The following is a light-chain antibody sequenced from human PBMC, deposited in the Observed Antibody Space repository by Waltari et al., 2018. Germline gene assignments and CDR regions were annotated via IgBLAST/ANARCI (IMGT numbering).Light chain of an antibody. V-gene: IGKV3-20*01. CDR2: VAS. CDR1: QNFGTSY. J-gene: IGKJ4*01. CDR3: QQYGSLLT. Sequence: EIVLTQSPGPLSLSPGARATLSCRASQNFGTSYLAWYQQKPGQAPRLLIYVASTRATGIPDRFSGSVSGTEFTLTISRLEPEDFAVYYCQQYGSLLTFGGGTKVEIK.